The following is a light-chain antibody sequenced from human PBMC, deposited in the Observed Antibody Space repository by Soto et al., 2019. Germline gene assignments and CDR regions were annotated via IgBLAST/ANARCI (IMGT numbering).Light chain of an antibody. V-gene: IGLV2-14*01. CDR2: EVS. J-gene: IGLJ2*01. Sequence: QSALTQPASVSGSPGQSITISCTGTSSDFGGYNYVSWYQQHPGKAPKLMIYEVSNRPSGVSNRFSGSKSGNTASLSISGLQTEDEADYYCSSSTSTSALLIFGGGTKLTVL. CDR1: SSDFGGYNY. CDR3: SSSTSTSALLI.